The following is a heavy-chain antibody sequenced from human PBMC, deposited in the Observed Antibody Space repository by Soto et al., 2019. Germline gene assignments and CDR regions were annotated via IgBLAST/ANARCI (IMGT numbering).Heavy chain of an antibody. Sequence: GGSLRLSCAASGFTFSGYGVHWVRQAPGKGLEWVAVIWYDGSNKYYADSVKGRFTISRDNSKNTLYLQMNSLRAEDTAVYYCARKMATRDAFDIWGQGTMVTVSS. CDR1: GFTFSGYG. D-gene: IGHD5-12*01. V-gene: IGHV3-33*01. CDR2: IWYDGSNK. CDR3: ARKMATRDAFDI. J-gene: IGHJ3*02.